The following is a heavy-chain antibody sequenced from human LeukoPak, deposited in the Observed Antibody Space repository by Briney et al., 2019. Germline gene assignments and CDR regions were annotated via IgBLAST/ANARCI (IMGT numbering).Heavy chain of an antibody. Sequence: GGSLRLSCAASGFTFSSYGMHWVRQAPGKGLEWVAVIWYDGSNKYYADSVKGRFTISRDNSKSTLYLQMNSLRPEDTAVYYCARGGVHYDHVSWVHWGQGTLVTVSS. CDR3: ARGGVHYDHVSWVH. V-gene: IGHV3-33*01. J-gene: IGHJ4*02. CDR2: IWYDGSNK. CDR1: GFTFSSYG. D-gene: IGHD3-16*01.